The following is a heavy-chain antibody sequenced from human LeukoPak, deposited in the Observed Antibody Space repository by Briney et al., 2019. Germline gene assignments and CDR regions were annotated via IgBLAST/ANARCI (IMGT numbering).Heavy chain of an antibody. V-gene: IGHV3-23*01. Sequence: GGSLRLSCTASGFTFSDYSMSWVRQAPGAGLEWVSAISPAGDSTTDADSVKGRFTISRDNSKSTLYLQMNGLTAEDTDLYYCARRLVTAGITDFFDSWGQGTLVSVSS. CDR1: GFTFSDYS. J-gene: IGHJ4*02. CDR3: ARRLVTAGITDFFDS. D-gene: IGHD2-2*01. CDR2: ISPAGDST.